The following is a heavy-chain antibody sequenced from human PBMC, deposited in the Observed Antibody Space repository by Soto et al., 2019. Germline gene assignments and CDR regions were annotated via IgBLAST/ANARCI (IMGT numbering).Heavy chain of an antibody. CDR2: IYHSGST. CDR3: ARSQTTVTSYDV. D-gene: IGHD4-17*01. CDR1: GGSISSGGYS. J-gene: IGHJ4*02. Sequence: PSETLSLTCAVSGGSISSGGYSWSWIRQPPGKGLEWIGYIYHSGSTYYNPSLKSRVTISVDRSKNQFSLKLSSVTAADTAVYYCARSQTTVTSYDVWGQGTPVTVSS. V-gene: IGHV4-30-2*01.